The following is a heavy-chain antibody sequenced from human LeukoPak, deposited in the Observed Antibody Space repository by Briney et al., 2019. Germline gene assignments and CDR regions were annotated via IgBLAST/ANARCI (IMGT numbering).Heavy chain of an antibody. CDR1: GFTFRSYE. D-gene: IGHD3-3*01. V-gene: IGHV3-48*03. Sequence: GGSLTLSCEDSGFTFRSYEMNWVRQAPGKWLEWIAYLSRSGRAFSYADSVKGRFTIGRDNAKNSVYLEMNRLRADDTAVYYCARSARLMKGVVEVTALDDWGQGTLVTVSS. CDR3: ARSARLMKGVVEVTALDD. CDR2: LSRSGRAF. J-gene: IGHJ4*02.